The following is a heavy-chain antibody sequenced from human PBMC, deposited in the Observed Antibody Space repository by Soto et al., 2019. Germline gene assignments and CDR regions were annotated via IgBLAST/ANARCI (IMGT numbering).Heavy chain of an antibody. D-gene: IGHD6-13*01. CDR2: VYNSGST. J-gene: IGHJ4*02. Sequence: SETLSLTCTVSGGSISSNYWTWIRQPPGKGLEWIGYVYNSGSTNYNPSLKSRVTISEDTSKSQFSLKVNSMTAADTAVYYCARYRREAVAGYTLDNWGQGILVTSPQ. CDR1: GGSISSNY. CDR3: ARYRREAVAGYTLDN. V-gene: IGHV4-59*01.